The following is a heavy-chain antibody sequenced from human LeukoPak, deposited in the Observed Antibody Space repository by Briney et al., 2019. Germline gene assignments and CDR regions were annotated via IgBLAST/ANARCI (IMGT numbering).Heavy chain of an antibody. Sequence: GGSLRLSCAASGFTVSSNYMSWVRQAPGKGLEWVSVIYSGGSTYYADSVKGRFTISRDNSKNTLYLQMNSLRAEGTAVYYCARGPVGATTYDYWGQGTLVTVSS. CDR3: ARGPVGATTYDY. V-gene: IGHV3-66*01. CDR1: GFTVSSNY. J-gene: IGHJ4*02. CDR2: IYSGGST. D-gene: IGHD1-26*01.